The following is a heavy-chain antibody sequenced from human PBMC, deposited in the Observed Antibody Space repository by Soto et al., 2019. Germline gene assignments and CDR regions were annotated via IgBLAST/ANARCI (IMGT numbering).Heavy chain of an antibody. CDR3: ARDGPWAFDV. CDR2: IKPDGSEQ. V-gene: IGHV3-7*01. CDR1: GFGFSVYW. Sequence: GGSLRLSCGASGFGFSVYWMSWVRQAPGKGLEWVTNIKPDGSEQNYVASVKGRFTISRDNAKNLLYLQMNSLRVDDTALYYCARDGPWAFDVWGQGTLVTVSS. J-gene: IGHJ3*01.